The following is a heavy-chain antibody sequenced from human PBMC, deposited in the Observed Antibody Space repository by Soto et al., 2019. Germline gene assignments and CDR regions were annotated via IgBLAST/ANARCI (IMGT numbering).Heavy chain of an antibody. CDR2: IYNGGTT. J-gene: IGHJ4*02. Sequence: SETLSLTCTVSGDSIRSGNHYWGWVRQPPGKGLEWIGSIYNGGTTYYNPSLKRRVTISVDTSKNQLSLNLTSVTAADTAVYYCAAPKTSSYFPPRYWGQGTLVTVSS. CDR3: AAPKTSSYFPPRY. D-gene: IGHD3-22*01. CDR1: GDSIRSGNHY. V-gene: IGHV4-39*01.